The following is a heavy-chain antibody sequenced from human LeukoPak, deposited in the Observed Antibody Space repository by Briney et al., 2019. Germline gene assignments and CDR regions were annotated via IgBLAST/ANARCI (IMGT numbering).Heavy chain of an antibody. V-gene: IGHV1-69*04. CDR3: ASSEKTYYDFWSGRSGPTYYYYGVDV. CDR2: IIPILGIA. D-gene: IGHD3-3*01. CDR1: GGTFSSYA. J-gene: IGHJ6*02. Sequence: SVKVSCKASGGTFSSYAISWVRQAPGQGLEWMGRIIPILGIANYAQKFQGRVTITADKSTSTAYMELSSLRSEDTAVYYCASSEKTYYDFWSGRSGPTYYYYGVDVWGQGTTVTVSS.